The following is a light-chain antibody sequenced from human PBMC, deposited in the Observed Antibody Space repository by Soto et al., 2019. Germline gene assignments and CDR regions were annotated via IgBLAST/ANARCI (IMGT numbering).Light chain of an antibody. CDR2: EIS. Sequence: QSALTQPPSASGSPGQSVTISYTGTSSDVGGYNYVSWYQQHPGKAPKVMISEISKRPSGVPDRFSGSKSGNTASLTVSGLQAEDEADYYCSSYAGSNNYVFGTGTKVTVL. J-gene: IGLJ1*01. CDR3: SSYAGSNNYV. CDR1: SSDVGGYNY. V-gene: IGLV2-8*01.